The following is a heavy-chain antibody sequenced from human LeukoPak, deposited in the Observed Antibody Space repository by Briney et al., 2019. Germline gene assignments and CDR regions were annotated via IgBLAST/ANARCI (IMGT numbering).Heavy chain of an antibody. CDR3: AGYGGTFVGAFDI. Sequence: SETLSLTCTVSGGSISSGGYYWSWIRQHPGKGLEWIGYIYYSGSTNYNPSLKSRVTISVDTSKNQFSLKLSSVTAADTAVYYCAGYGGTFVGAFDIWGQGTMVTVSS. CDR1: GGSISSGGYY. CDR2: IYYSGST. J-gene: IGHJ3*02. V-gene: IGHV4-61*08. D-gene: IGHD4-23*01.